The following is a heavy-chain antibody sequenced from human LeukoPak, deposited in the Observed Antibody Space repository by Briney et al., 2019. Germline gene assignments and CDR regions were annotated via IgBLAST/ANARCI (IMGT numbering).Heavy chain of an antibody. J-gene: IGHJ5*02. V-gene: IGHV1-18*03. CDR3: ARDRGDLSLWFDP. CDR1: GYTFTSYG. CDR2: ISAYNGNT. D-gene: IGHD4-17*01. Sequence: ASVKVSCKASGYTFTSYGISWVRQAPGQGLEWMGWISAYNGNTNYAQKLQGRVTITRDTSASTAYMELSSLRSEDMAVYYCARDRGDLSLWFDPWGQGTLVTVSS.